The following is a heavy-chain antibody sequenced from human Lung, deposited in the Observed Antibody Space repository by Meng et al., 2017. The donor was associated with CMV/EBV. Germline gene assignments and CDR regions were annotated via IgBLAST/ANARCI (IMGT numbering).Heavy chain of an antibody. D-gene: IGHD2-2*01. J-gene: IGHJ6*02. CDR3: ARDHFVVVPASYGMDV. Sequence: SCAASGFTFSSYAMHWVRQAPGKGLEWVAVISYDGSNKYYADSVKGRFTISRDNSKNTLYLQMNSLRAEDTAVYYCARDHFVVVPASYGMDVWVQGTXVTVSS. V-gene: IGHV3-30-3*01. CDR1: GFTFSSYA. CDR2: ISYDGSNK.